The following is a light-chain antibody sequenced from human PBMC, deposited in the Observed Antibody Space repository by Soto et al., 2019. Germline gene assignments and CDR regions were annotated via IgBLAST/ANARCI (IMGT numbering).Light chain of an antibody. Sequence: EIVLTQSPATLSLSPGERATLSCRASQSVSRFLAWYQQKPGQAPRLLIYDASNRAPGIPARFSGSGSGADFTLTISSLEPEDFAVYYCQRRYSWPLTFGGGTKVEIK. J-gene: IGKJ4*01. V-gene: IGKV3-11*01. CDR3: QRRYSWPLT. CDR1: QSVSRF. CDR2: DAS.